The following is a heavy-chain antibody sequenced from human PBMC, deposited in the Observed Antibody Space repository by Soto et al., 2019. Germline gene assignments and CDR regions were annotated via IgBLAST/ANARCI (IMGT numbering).Heavy chain of an antibody. Sequence: SETLSLTCAVYGGSFSGYYWSWIRQPPGKGLEWIGEINHSGSTNYNPSLKSRVTISVDTSKNQFSLKLSSVTAADTAVYYRARGGVLRFLEWLFPHDAFDIWGQGTMVTVSS. V-gene: IGHV4-34*01. J-gene: IGHJ3*02. CDR2: INHSGST. CDR1: GGSFSGYY. D-gene: IGHD3-3*01. CDR3: ARGGVLRFLEWLFPHDAFDI.